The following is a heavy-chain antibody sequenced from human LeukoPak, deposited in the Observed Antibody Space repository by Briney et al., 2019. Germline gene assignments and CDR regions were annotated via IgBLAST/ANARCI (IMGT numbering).Heavy chain of an antibody. CDR2: INHSGTT. D-gene: IGHD6-13*01. J-gene: IGHJ6*04. V-gene: IGHV4-34*01. Sequence: SETLSLTCAVYGGSFSDYYWAWIRQSPGKGLERIGQINHSGTTNYNPSLKSRVTISVDTSKNQFSLKVRSVTAADTAVYYCARGSIAAAGTINYYYYYGMDVWGKGTTVTVSS. CDR1: GGSFSDYY. CDR3: ARGSIAAAGTINYYYYYGMDV.